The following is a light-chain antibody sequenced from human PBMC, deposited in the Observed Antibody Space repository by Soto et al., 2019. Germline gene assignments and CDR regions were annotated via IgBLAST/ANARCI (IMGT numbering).Light chain of an antibody. V-gene: IGKV3-20*01. Sequence: ILLTQSPGTLSLSPGERATLSCRASQSVSSNYLAWYQLKPGQAPRLLIYGASSRATGIPDRFSGSGSGTDFTLTINRLEPEDFAVYYCQQYGSLITFGQGTRLEIK. CDR3: QQYGSLIT. CDR2: GAS. J-gene: IGKJ5*01. CDR1: QSVSSNY.